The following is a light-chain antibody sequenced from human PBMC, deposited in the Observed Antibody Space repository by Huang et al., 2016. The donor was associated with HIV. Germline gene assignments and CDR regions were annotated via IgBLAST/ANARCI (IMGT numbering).Light chain of an antibody. Sequence: EVVLTQSPATLSLSPGERATLSCRAGQSAARHIAWYHHKPGQAPRLLIYDVSSRAPGTPARLSGSGSGTDVTLTIDSLEPEDFAVYYCQHRTNWPPLVTFGGGTRVEV. CDR1: QSAARH. CDR3: QHRTNWPPLVT. CDR2: DVS. V-gene: IGKV3-11*01. J-gene: IGKJ4*01.